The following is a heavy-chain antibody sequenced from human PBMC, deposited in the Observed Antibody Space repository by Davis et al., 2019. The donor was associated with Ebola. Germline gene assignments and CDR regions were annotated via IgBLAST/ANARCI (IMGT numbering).Heavy chain of an antibody. V-gene: IGHV3-21*01. J-gene: IGHJ6*02. CDR3: AREVGVLVPAATDYYYYGMDV. D-gene: IGHD2-2*01. CDR2: ISSSSNYI. Sequence: GESLKISCAASGFTFSSYSMNWVRQAPGKGLEWVSSISSSSNYIYYADSVKGRFTISRDNAKNSLYLQMNSLRAEDTAVYYCAREVGVLVPAATDYYYYGMDVWGQGTTVTVSS. CDR1: GFTFSSYS.